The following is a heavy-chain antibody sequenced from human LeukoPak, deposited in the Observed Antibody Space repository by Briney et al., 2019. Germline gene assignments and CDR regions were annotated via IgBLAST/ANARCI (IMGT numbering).Heavy chain of an antibody. D-gene: IGHD2-15*01. CDR1: GGSISSGDYY. CDR2: IYYSGST. CDR3: ARDGGLGYCSGGSCYEGDYFDY. J-gene: IGHJ4*02. Sequence: PSQTLSLTCTVSGGSISSGDYYWSWIRQPPGKGLEWIGYIYYSGSTYYNPSLKSRVTISVDTSKNQFSLKLSSVTAADTAVYYCARDGGLGYCSGGSCYEGDYFDYWGQVTLVTVSS. V-gene: IGHV4-30-4*01.